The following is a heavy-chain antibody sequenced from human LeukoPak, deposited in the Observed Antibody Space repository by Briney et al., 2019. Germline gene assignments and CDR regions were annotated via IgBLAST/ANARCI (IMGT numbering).Heavy chain of an antibody. CDR1: GYSFPRYW. J-gene: IGHJ5*02. CDR3: ARRGDYYGWFDP. CDR2: IYPADSDT. V-gene: IGHV5-51*01. D-gene: IGHD3-10*01. Sequence: GESLKISCKGSGYSFPRYWIGWVRQMPGKGLEWMGIIYPADSDTTYNPSFQGQVTISADKSINTVYLQWSSLKASDTAVYYCARRGDYYGWFDPWGQGTLVTVSS.